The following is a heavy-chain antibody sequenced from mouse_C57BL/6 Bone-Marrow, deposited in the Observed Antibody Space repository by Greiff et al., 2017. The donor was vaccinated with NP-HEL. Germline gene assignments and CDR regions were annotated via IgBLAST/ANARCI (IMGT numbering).Heavy chain of an antibody. V-gene: IGHV8-12*01. CDR1: GFSLSTSGMG. Sequence: SSQTLSLTCSFSGFSLSTSGMGVSWIRQPSGKGLEWLAHIYWDDDKRYNPSLKSRLTISKDTSRNQVFLKITSVDTADTATYYCARRRGIYFWYFDVWGTGTTVTVSS. D-gene: IGHD2-1*01. CDR2: IYWDDDK. J-gene: IGHJ1*03. CDR3: ARRRGIYFWYFDV.